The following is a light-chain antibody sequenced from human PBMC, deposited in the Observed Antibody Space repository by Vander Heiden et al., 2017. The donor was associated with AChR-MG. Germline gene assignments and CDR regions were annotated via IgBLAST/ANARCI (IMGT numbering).Light chain of an antibody. CDR3: SSFTSSSTNV. CDR1: STDVGGYNY. J-gene: IGLJ1*01. Sequence: QSALPQPASVSGSPGQSITIPCTGTSTDVGGYNYVSWYQQHPGKAPKLMIYNVNNRASGVSNRFSGSKSGNTASLTISGLQAEDEADYYCSSFTSSSTNVFGTGTKVTVL. V-gene: IGLV2-14*01. CDR2: NVN.